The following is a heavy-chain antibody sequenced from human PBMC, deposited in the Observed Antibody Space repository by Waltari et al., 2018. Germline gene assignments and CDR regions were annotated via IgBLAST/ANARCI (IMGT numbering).Heavy chain of an antibody. D-gene: IGHD1-26*01. Sequence: EVQLLESGGALVQPGGSLSLSCAASGFTFRNYAMTWVRQDPGKGLEWVSVIGGVGSTTYYADSVKGRFTISRDNSKNTLYLQMNRLRVEDTAVYYCAKKLGVSSWYYFAYWGQGTLVTVSS. CDR3: AKKLGVSSWYYFAY. V-gene: IGHV3-23*01. CDR2: IGGVGSTT. CDR1: GFTFRNYA. J-gene: IGHJ4*02.